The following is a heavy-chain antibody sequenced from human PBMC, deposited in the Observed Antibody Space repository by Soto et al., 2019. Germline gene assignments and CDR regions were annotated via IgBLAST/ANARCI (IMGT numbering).Heavy chain of an antibody. D-gene: IGHD2-15*01. CDR3: ARDQLRQTLLLFDY. J-gene: IGHJ4*02. Sequence: PGGSLRLSCVASGFSFSNHDMDWVRQAPGKEPEWVASIGYDGSKRYYADSVKGRFTISRDNSKNTLYLQMDSLRVDDTAVYYFARDQLRQTLLLFDYWAQGTPVTVSS. CDR2: IGYDGSKR. CDR1: GFSFSNHD. V-gene: IGHV3-30*02.